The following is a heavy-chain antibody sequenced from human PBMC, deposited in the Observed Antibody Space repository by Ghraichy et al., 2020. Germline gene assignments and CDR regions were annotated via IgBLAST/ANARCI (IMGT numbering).Heavy chain of an antibody. J-gene: IGHJ4*02. V-gene: IGHV3-15*01. CDR2: IKSKTSGGTA. CDR1: GFTFSDAW. Sequence: ESLNISCTASGFTFSDAWMTWVRQAPGKGLECVGRIKSKTSGGTADYAAPVKDRFAISRDDSKNTLYLQLNSLKVEDTAVYYCTTTFSSGWYVYWGQGTLVSVSS. D-gene: IGHD6-19*01. CDR3: TTTFSSGWYVY.